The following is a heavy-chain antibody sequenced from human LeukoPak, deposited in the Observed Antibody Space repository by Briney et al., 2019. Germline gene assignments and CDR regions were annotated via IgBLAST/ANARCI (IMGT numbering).Heavy chain of an antibody. CDR1: GFTFSSYA. V-gene: IGHV3-23*01. CDR3: AKDWSVIVGANLALDY. D-gene: IGHD1-26*01. Sequence: QTGGSLRLSCAASGFTFSSYAMSWVRQAPGKGLEWVSAISGSGGSTYYADSVKGRFTISRDNSKNTLYLQMNSLRAEDTAVYYCAKDWSVIVGANLALDYWRQGTLVTVSS. CDR2: ISGSGGST. J-gene: IGHJ4*02.